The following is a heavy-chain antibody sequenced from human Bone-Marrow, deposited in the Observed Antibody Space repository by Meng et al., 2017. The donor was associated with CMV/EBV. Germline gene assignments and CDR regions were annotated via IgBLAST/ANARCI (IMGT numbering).Heavy chain of an antibody. CDR2: IRNKRDKVTT. J-gene: IGHJ4*02. CDR1: GFTFSDHY. D-gene: IGHD1-26*01. V-gene: IGHV3-72*01. CDR3: VRDSGDYYDDY. Sequence: GESLKISCAASGFTFSDHYMDWVRQAPGKGLEWVGRIRNKRDKVTTEYAASVKGRFSISRDDSNQSVHLQMNSLKTEDTAVYYCVRDSGDYYDDYWGQGTLVPVSS.